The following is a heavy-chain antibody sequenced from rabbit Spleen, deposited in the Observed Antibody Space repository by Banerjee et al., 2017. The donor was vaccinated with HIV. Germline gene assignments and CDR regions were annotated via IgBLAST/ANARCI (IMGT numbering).Heavy chain of an antibody. V-gene: IGHV1S40*01. CDR3: ARDIAWDPSYDL. D-gene: IGHD3-3*01. Sequence: QSLEESGGDLVKPGASLTLTCTASGFSFSSNYYICWVRQAPGKGLEWIACIYAGSSGSTYYASWAKGRFTISKTSSTTVTLQMTGLAAADTATYFCARDIAWDPSYDLWGQGTLVTVS. CDR2: IYAGSSGST. J-gene: IGHJ3*01. CDR1: GFSFSSNYY.